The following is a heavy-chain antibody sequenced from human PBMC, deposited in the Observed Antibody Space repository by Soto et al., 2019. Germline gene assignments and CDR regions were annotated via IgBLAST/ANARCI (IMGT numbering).Heavy chain of an antibody. J-gene: IGHJ6*02. D-gene: IGHD6-6*01. CDR3: ARDGSIAAAQSYYYYYGMDV. V-gene: IGHV1-69*01. Sequence: QVQLVQSGAEVKKPGSSVKVSCKASGGTFSSYAISWVRQAPGQGLEWMGGIIPIFGSGNYAQKLQGIVTITADESTSTAYMELRSLRSEDTAVYYCARDGSIAAAQSYYYYYGMDVWGQGTTVTVSS. CDR2: IIPIFGSG. CDR1: GGTFSSYA.